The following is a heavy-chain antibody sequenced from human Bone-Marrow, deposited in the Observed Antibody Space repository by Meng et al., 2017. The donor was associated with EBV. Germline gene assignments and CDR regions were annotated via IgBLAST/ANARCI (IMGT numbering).Heavy chain of an antibody. CDR1: GYAFTNFI. D-gene: IGHD2-21*01. V-gene: IGHV1-3*01. CDR2: INVRLSFT. J-gene: IGHJ4*02. CDR3: VRGPPVGVPGPGDY. Sequence: VQFGQSGAGLMNPGALVKVSVKAYGYAFTNFILHWVRQAPGQRPEWMGWINVRLSFTKYSQKFQGRVTISSDTAATTGFMELSSLRSEDTAVYYCVRGPPVGVPGPGDYWGQGTLVTVSS.